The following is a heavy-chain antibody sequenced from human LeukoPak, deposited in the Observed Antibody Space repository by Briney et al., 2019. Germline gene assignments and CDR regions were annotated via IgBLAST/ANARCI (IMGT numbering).Heavy chain of an antibody. CDR3: AKGASLGYCSRANCYSAY. V-gene: IGHV3-64D*09. D-gene: IGHD2-15*01. CDR2: ISSNGRST. CDR1: GFTFNSYS. J-gene: IGHJ4*02. Sequence: PGGSLRLSCSASGFTFNSYSMHWVRQGPGKGLEYVSGISSNGRSTYDADSVKGRFTISRDNSKNTLYLQMSSLRAEDTAVYYCAKGASLGYCSRANCYSAYWGQGTLVTVSS.